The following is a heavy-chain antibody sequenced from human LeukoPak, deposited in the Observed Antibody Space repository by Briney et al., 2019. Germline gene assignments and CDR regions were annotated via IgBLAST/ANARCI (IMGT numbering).Heavy chain of an antibody. CDR3: ARDPTRDSSGPKYFQH. J-gene: IGHJ1*01. V-gene: IGHV3-30-3*01. D-gene: IGHD3-22*01. Sequence: GRSLRLSCAASGFTFSSYAMHWVRQAPGKGLEWVAVISYDGSNKYYADSVKGRFTISRDNSKNTLYLQMNSLRAEDTAVYYCARDPTRDSSGPKYFQHWGQGTLVTVSS. CDR1: GFTFSSYA. CDR2: ISYDGSNK.